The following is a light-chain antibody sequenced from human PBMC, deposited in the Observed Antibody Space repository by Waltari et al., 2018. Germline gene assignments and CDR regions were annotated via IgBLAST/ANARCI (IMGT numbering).Light chain of an antibody. CDR3: CSYAGSYVYV. CDR2: DVN. V-gene: IGLV2-11*01. CDR1: SSDVGGYNY. Sequence: QSALTQPRSVSGSPGQSVTIPCTGTSSDVGGYNYVSWYQQRPGKAPKVMIYDVNKRPSGVPDRFSGSKSGNTASLTISGLQAEDEADYYCCSYAGSYVYVFGTGTKVSVL. J-gene: IGLJ1*01.